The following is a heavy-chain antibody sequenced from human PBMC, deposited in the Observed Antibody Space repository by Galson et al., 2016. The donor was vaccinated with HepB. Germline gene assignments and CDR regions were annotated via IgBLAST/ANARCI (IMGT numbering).Heavy chain of an antibody. Sequence: SLRLSCAASGFTVSSYYMSWVRQAPGKGLEWVSVFYSGGSTYYADYVKGRFTISRDNSKNTLYLQMNSLRAEDTAVYYCARDRGAVTVDAFDIWGQGTMVTVSS. V-gene: IGHV3-53*01. CDR3: ARDRGAVTVDAFDI. D-gene: IGHD2-21*02. CDR1: GFTVSSYY. J-gene: IGHJ3*02. CDR2: FYSGGST.